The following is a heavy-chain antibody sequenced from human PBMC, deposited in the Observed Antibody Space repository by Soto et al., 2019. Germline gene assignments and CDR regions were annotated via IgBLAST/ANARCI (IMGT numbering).Heavy chain of an antibody. D-gene: IGHD6-13*01. J-gene: IGHJ6*02. CDR3: ASSPAYGSSWYGVPPDLSHGMDV. Sequence: GASVKVSCKASGYTFTSYYIHWVRQAPAQGLEWMGIINPRGGITTYAQKFQGRLTMTGDTSTSTVYMELSSLTSEDTAMYHCASSPAYGSSWYGVPPDLSHGMDVWGQGTTVTVS. CDR1: GYTFTSYY. CDR2: INPRGGIT. V-gene: IGHV1-46*01.